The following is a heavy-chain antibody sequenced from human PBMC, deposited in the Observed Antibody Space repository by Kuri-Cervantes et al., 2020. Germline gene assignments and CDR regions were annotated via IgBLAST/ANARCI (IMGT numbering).Heavy chain of an antibody. CDR2: ISGSGGNT. V-gene: IGHV3-23*01. CDR3: ARLGVLITYYYGMDV. Sequence: GESLKISCAASGFTFSSYAMSWVRQAPGKGLEWVSVISGSGGNTYYAESVKGRFTISRDNSKNTLYLQMNSLRAEDTAVYYCARLGVLITYYYGMDVWGQGTTVTVSS. J-gene: IGHJ6*02. D-gene: IGHD3-22*01. CDR1: GFTFSSYA.